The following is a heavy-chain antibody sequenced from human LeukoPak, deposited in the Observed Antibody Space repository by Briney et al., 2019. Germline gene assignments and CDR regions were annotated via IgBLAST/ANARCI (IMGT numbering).Heavy chain of an antibody. CDR1: GYTFTSYY. V-gene: IGHV1-46*01. CDR2: IKPSGGRT. CDR3: ARAYGSGRESDY. D-gene: IGHD3-10*01. Sequence: ASVTVSFKASGYTFTSYYMHWVRQAPGQGLEWMGIIKPSGGRTTYAQKFQGRVTMTRDTSTSTVHMELNSLRSEDTAVYYCARAYGSGRESDYWGQGTLVTVSS. J-gene: IGHJ4*02.